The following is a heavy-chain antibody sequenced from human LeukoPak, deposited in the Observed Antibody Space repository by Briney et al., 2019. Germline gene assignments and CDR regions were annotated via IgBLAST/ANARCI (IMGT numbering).Heavy chain of an antibody. V-gene: IGHV4-61*01. D-gene: IGHD3-22*01. CDR2: IYYSGST. Sequence: SETLSLTRTVSGGSVSSGSYYWSWIRQPPGKGLEWIGYIYYSGSTNYNPSLKSRVTISVDTSKNQFSLKLSSVTAADTAVYYCARGDYDSSGYYYPFDYWGQGTLVTVSS. CDR3: ARGDYDSSGYYYPFDY. J-gene: IGHJ4*02. CDR1: GGSVSSGSYY.